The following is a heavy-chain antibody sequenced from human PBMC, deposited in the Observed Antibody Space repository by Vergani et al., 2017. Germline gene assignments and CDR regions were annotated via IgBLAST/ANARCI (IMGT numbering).Heavy chain of an antibody. CDR2: IYYSGST. Sequence: QLQLQESGPGLVKPSATLSLTCSVSGASIRSSNYYWGWIRQPPGKGLAWIGSIYYSGSTYYNPSLKSRVTISVDTSKNQFSLKLSSVTAADTAVYYCARHLAYCGGDCYPYYYGMDVWGQGTTVTVSS. V-gene: IGHV4-39*01. J-gene: IGHJ6*02. D-gene: IGHD2-21*02. CDR3: ARHLAYCGGDCYPYYYGMDV. CDR1: GASIRSSNYY.